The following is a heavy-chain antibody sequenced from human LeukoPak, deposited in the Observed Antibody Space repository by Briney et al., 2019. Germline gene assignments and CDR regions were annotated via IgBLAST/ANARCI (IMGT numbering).Heavy chain of an antibody. CDR1: AGSISDFH. CDR2: VHSSGST. CDR3: ARDLTTVTKGLDV. Sequence: SETLSLTCSVSAGSISDFHWGWIRQTPGKGLEWIGHVHSSGSTNYNPSLKSQLTMSVDTSKNQFFLKLNSVTAADTAVYYCARDLTTVTKGLDVWGQGTTIIVSS. J-gene: IGHJ6*02. V-gene: IGHV4-59*01. D-gene: IGHD4-17*01.